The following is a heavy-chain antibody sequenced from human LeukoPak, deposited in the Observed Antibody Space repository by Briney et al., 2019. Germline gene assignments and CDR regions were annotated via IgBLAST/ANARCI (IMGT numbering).Heavy chain of an antibody. D-gene: IGHD5-12*01. CDR2: IIPIFGTA. CDR3: AREWLRSHPPHDAFDI. J-gene: IGHJ3*02. CDR1: GGTFSSYA. V-gene: IGHV1-69*13. Sequence: SVKVSCKASGGTFSSYAISWVRQAPGQGLEWMGGIIPIFGTANYAQKFQGRVTITADESTSTAYMELSSLRSEDTAVYYCAREWLRSHPPHDAFDIWGQGTMVTASS.